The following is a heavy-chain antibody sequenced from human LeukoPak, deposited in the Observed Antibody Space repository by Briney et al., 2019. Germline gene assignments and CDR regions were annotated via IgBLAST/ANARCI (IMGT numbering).Heavy chain of an antibody. CDR2: INWNSGSI. J-gene: IGHJ4*02. V-gene: IGHV3-9*01. CDR1: GFILDDYA. D-gene: IGHD6-25*01. Sequence: GGSLRLSCAASGFILDDYAMHWVRHAPGKGLEWVSGINWNSGSIGYADSVKGRFTISRDKAKNSLYLQMNSLRAEDTALYYCAKDLGPGATSTFDYWGQGTLVTVSS. CDR3: AKDLGPGATSTFDY.